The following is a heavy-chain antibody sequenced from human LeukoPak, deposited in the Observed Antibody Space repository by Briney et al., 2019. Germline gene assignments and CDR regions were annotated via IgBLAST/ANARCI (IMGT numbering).Heavy chain of an antibody. CDR2: IYYSGNT. J-gene: IGHJ3*02. V-gene: IGHV4-38-2*02. Sequence: SETLSLTCTVSGYSITNNYYWDWIRQPPGKGLEWIASIYYSGNTYYNPSLKSRVTISVDTSKNQFSLKLSSVTAADTAVYYCARIKRGGWKDAFDIWGQGTMVTVSS. CDR1: GYSITNNYY. CDR3: ARIKRGGWKDAFDI. D-gene: IGHD1-1*01.